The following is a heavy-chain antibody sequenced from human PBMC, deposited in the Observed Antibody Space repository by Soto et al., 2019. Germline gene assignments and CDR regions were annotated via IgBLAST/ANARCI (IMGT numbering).Heavy chain of an antibody. CDR3: DRGYEWWRTNWFDP. D-gene: IGHD2-8*01. CDR2: IYYSGST. CDR1: GGSISSGDYH. Sequence: NPSETLSLTCTVSGGSISSGDYHWSWIRQPPGKGLEWIGYIYYSGSTYYNPSLKSRVTISVDTSKNQFSLKLSSVTAADTAVYYCDRGYEWWRTNWFDPWGQGTLVTVSS. J-gene: IGHJ5*02. V-gene: IGHV4-30-4*01.